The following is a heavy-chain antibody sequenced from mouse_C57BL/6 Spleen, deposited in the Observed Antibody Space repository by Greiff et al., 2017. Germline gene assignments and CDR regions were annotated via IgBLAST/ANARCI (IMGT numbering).Heavy chain of an antibody. Sequence: QVQLQQSGPELVKPGASVKISCKASGYAFSSSWMNWVKQRPGKGLEWIGRIYPGDGDTNYNGKFKGKATLTADKSSSTAYMQLSSLTSEDSAVYVCARDNTTEGAMDYWGQGTSVTVSS. V-gene: IGHV1-82*01. CDR1: GYAFSSSW. D-gene: IGHD1-1*01. CDR3: ARDNTTEGAMDY. J-gene: IGHJ4*01. CDR2: IYPGDGDT.